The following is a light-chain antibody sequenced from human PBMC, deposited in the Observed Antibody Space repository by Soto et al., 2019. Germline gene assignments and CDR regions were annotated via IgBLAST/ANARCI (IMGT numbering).Light chain of an antibody. CDR3: QKYNAVPWT. V-gene: IGKV1-27*01. CDR1: QGIGKY. CDR2: TAS. Sequence: DIQMTQSPSALSASVGDRVTITCRASQGIGKYLAWYQQKPGKVPKVLIYTASTLQSGVPSRFSGSGSGTDFTLTISSLQPEDVATYYCQKYNAVPWTFGPGNKVEIK. J-gene: IGKJ1*01.